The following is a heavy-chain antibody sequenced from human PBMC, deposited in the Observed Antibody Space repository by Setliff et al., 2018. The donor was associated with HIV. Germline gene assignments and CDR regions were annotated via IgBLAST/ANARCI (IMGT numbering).Heavy chain of an antibody. Sequence: GGSLRLSCTTSGFTFGDYAMSWVRQAPGKGLEWVGFIRSKPYGETTHYASSVKGRFTISRDNSKSIAYLQMNSLKTEDTAVYYCTSIGRDMVRGVIPDYWGQGTLVTVSS. J-gene: IGHJ4*02. CDR2: IRSKPYGETT. V-gene: IGHV3-49*04. D-gene: IGHD3-10*01. CDR3: TSIGRDMVRGVIPDY. CDR1: GFTFGDYA.